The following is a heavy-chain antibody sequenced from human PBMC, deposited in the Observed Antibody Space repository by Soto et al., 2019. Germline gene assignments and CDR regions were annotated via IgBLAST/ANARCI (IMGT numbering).Heavy chain of an antibody. V-gene: IGHV3-23*01. CDR1: GFTFSSYA. D-gene: IGHD1-26*01. J-gene: IGHJ4*02. Sequence: GGFLRLSCAASGFTFSSYAMSWVRQAPGKGLEWVSAISGSGVSTYYADSVKGRFTISRDNSKNTLYLQMNSLRAEDTAVYYCAKDSYSGSYLYFYFDYWGQGTLVTVSS. CDR3: AKDSYSGSYLYFYFDY. CDR2: ISGSGVST.